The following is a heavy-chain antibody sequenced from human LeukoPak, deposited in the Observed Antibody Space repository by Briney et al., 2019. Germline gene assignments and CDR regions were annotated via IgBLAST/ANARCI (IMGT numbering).Heavy chain of an antibody. J-gene: IGHJ4*02. CDR1: GFTFSSYG. Sequence: GRSLRLSRAASGFTFSSYGMHWVRQAPGKGLEWVAVISYDGSNKYYADSVKGRFTISRDNSKNTLYLQMNSLRAEDTAVYYCARDGDGVITYDYWGQGTLVTVSS. V-gene: IGHV3-30*03. CDR2: ISYDGSNK. CDR3: ARDGDGVITYDY. D-gene: IGHD3-10*01.